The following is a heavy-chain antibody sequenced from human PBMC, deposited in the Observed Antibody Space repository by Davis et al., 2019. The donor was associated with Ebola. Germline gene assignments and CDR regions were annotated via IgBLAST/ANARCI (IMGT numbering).Heavy chain of an antibody. CDR1: GFTFSSYG. CDR3: ARDQGGYDFWSGYNDY. V-gene: IGHV3-33*01. CDR2: IWYDGSNK. J-gene: IGHJ4*02. Sequence: GGSLRLSCAASGFTFSSYGMHWVRQAPGKGLEWVAVIWYDGSNKYYADSVKGRFTISRDNAKNSLYLQMNSLRAEDTAVYYCARDQGGYDFWSGYNDYWGQGTLVTVSS. D-gene: IGHD3-3*01.